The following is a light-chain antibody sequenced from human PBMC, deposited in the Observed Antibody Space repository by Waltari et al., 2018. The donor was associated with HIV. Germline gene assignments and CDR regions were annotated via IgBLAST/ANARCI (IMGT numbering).Light chain of an antibody. Sequence: DIVMTQSPDSLAVSLGESATINCKSSQSVLYNSNNRNHLAWYQQRPGQPPKLLIYWASVREVGVPDRFTGSGSGTDFNLTISSLQADDVAVYYCLQFFNSPRTFGQGTKVEI. CDR1: QSVLYNSNNRNH. J-gene: IGKJ1*01. CDR3: LQFFNSPRT. CDR2: WAS. V-gene: IGKV4-1*01.